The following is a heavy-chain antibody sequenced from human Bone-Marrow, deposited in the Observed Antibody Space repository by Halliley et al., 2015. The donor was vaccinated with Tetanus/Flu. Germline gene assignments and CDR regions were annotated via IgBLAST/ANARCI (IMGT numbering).Heavy chain of an antibody. D-gene: IGHD2-21*02. CDR3: ASQPCGGDCYSDN. V-gene: IGHV4-39*01. Sequence: EWFGSFYYSGSTYNNPSLKSRLTISVDPSKNQFFLNLPSVSAADTAVYYCASQPCGGDCYSDNWGPGPLVTVSS. CDR2: FYYSGST. J-gene: IGHJ1*01.